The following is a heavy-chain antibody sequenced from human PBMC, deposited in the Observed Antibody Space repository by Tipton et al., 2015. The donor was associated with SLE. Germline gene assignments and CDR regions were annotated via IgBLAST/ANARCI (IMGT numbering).Heavy chain of an antibody. CDR3: TRLQFIFAGLDV. J-gene: IGHJ6*03. CDR2: INHSGSD. V-gene: IGHV4-34*01. D-gene: IGHD3-3*01. Sequence: TLSLTCAVYGGSFSGNYWIWIRQPPGKGLEWIGEINHSGSDNYNPALKSRVTISADMSKNQFSLNLSSVPAADTAIYYCTRLQFIFAGLDVWGKGTTVTVSS. CDR1: GGSFSGNY.